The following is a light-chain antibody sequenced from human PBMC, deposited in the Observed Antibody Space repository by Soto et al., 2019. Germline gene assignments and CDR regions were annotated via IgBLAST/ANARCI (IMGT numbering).Light chain of an antibody. V-gene: IGKV1-9*01. CDR3: QQLNSFAFT. CDR2: TAS. J-gene: IGKJ4*01. Sequence: DIQLTQSPSFLSASVGDRVTITCRASQGISGYLAWYQQKPGKAPELLNYTASTLQSGVPFRFSGSGSGTEFTLTIRGLQPKYFDTYYCQQLNSFAFTIGGRTEVELK. CDR1: QGISGY.